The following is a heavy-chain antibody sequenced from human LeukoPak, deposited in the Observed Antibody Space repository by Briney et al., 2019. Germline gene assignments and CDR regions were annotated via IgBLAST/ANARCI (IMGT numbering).Heavy chain of an antibody. Sequence: QPGGSLRLSCAASGFTFSTYAMSWVRQAPGKGLEWVSTIRGSGGSNTYYADSVQGRFTISRDNSKNTLYLQMNTLRAEDTAVYYCAKGVLRSSPDYWDQGTLVTVSS. V-gene: IGHV3-23*01. CDR2: IRGSGGSNT. CDR3: AKGVLRSSPDY. J-gene: IGHJ4*02. D-gene: IGHD5-12*01. CDR1: GFTFSTYA.